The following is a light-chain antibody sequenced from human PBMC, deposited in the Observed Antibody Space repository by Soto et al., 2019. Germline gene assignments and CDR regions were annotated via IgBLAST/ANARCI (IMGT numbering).Light chain of an antibody. Sequence: QSALTQPASVSGSPGQSITISCTGTSSDVGGYKYVSWYQQHPDKAPKLIIYDVTNRPSGISNRFSGSKSGNTASLTISGLQAEDEADHYCSSYTSSSSYVFGTGTKVTV. CDR3: SSYTSSSSYV. CDR1: SSDVGGYKY. V-gene: IGLV2-14*01. J-gene: IGLJ1*01. CDR2: DVT.